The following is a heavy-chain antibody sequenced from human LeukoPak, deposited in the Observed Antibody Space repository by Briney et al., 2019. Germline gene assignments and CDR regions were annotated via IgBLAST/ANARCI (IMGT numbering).Heavy chain of an antibody. Sequence: GGSLRLSCAASGFTVSSNYMSWVRQAPGKGLEWVSLIYSGGSTYYADSVKGRFTISRDNSKNTVYLQMNSLRAEDAAVYYCASDLVYWGQGILVTVSS. CDR1: GFTVSSNY. V-gene: IGHV3-66*01. CDR3: ASDLVY. D-gene: IGHD2-8*02. J-gene: IGHJ4*02. CDR2: IYSGGST.